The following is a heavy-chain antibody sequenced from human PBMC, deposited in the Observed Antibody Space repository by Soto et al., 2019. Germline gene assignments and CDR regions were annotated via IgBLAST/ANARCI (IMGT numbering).Heavy chain of an antibody. Sequence: ASVKVSCKASGGTFSSYAISWVRQAPGQGLEWMGGILPIFGTANYAQKFQGRVTITADESTSTAYMELSSLRSEDTAVYYCARDRGSSSSFDYWGQGTLVTVSS. D-gene: IGHD6-6*01. CDR3: ARDRGSSSSFDY. V-gene: IGHV1-69*13. CDR2: ILPIFGTA. J-gene: IGHJ4*02. CDR1: GGTFSSYA.